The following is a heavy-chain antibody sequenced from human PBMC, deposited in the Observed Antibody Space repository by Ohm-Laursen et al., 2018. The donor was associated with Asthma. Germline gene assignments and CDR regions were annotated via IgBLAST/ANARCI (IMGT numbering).Heavy chain of an antibody. CDR1: GFTFSNFA. CDR2: ITSDGSWT. V-gene: IGHV3-30-3*01. J-gene: IGHJ4*02. CDR3: ARDGAYYYDSSGYPTFDY. D-gene: IGHD3-22*01. Sequence: SLRLSCTASGFTFSNFAMHWVRQAPGKGLEWVSIITSDGSWTSYADSVKGRFTISRDNSKNTLYLQMNSLRAEDTAVYYCARDGAYYYDSSGYPTFDYWGQGTLVTVSS.